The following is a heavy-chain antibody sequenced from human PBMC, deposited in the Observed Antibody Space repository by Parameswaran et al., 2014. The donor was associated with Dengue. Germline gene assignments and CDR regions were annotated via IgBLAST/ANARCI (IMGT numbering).Heavy chain of an antibody. CDR3: ARHSTSHLFGEDYYYMDV. J-gene: IGHJ6*03. D-gene: IGHD3-16*01. V-gene: IGHV4-39*01. CDR2: IYYSGST. Sequence: VRQAPGKGLEWIGSIYYSGSTYYNPSLKSRVTISVDTSKNQFSLKLSSVTAADTAVYYCARHSTSHLFGEDYYYMDVWGKGPRSPSP.